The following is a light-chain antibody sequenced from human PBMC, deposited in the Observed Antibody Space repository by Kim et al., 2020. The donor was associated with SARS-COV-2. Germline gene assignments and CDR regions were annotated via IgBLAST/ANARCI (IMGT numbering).Light chain of an antibody. CDR2: ANN. CDR3: QSYDSSLRGSVV. J-gene: IGLJ2*01. V-gene: IGLV1-40*01. Sequence: SCHGRTRIDEAGYHGPWAKLHPQRPPELHVYANNNRPSGVPDRFSGSKSGPSASLAITGLQAGDEADYSCQSYDSSLRGSVVFGGGTQLTVL. CDR1: TRIDEAGYH.